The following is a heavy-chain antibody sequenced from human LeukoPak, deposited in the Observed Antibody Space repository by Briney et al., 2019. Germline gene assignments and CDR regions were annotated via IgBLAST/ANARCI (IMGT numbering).Heavy chain of an antibody. J-gene: IGHJ5*02. CDR2: IYYSGST. CDR1: GGSISSGDYY. D-gene: IGHD3-3*01. Sequence: SQTLSLTCTVSGGSISSGDYYWSWIRQPPGKGLEWIGYIYYSGSTHYNSSLKSRVTISVYTSKNQFSLKLSSVTAADTAVYYCAGWGWIFGVIIEAFDPWGQGTLVTVSS. CDR3: AGWGWIFGVIIEAFDP. V-gene: IGHV4-30-4*08.